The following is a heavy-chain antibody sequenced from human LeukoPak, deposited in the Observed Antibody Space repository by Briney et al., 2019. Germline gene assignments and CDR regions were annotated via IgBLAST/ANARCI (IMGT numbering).Heavy chain of an antibody. CDR1: GYTFTGYY. J-gene: IGHJ6*03. CDR2: INPNSGGT. CDR3: ARDAATTVTTFPYYYYYMDV. D-gene: IGHD4-17*01. V-gene: IGHV1-2*02. Sequence: ASVKVSCKASGYTFTGYYMHWVRQAPGQGLEWMGWINPNSGGTNYAQKFQGRVTMTRDTSISTAYMELSRLRSDDTAVYYCARDAATTVTTFPYYYYYMDVWGKGTTVTISS.